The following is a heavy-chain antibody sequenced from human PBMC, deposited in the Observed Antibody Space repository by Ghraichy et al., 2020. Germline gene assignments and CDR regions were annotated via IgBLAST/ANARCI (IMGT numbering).Heavy chain of an antibody. Sequence: GGSLRLSCAASGFTFSSYGMHWVRQAPGKGLEWVAVIWYDGSNKYYADSVKGRFTISRDNSKNTLYLQMNSLRAEDTAVYYCARGGDTAMAFDAFDIWGQGTMVTVSS. J-gene: IGHJ3*02. V-gene: IGHV3-33*01. D-gene: IGHD5-18*01. CDR1: GFTFSSYG. CDR3: ARGGDTAMAFDAFDI. CDR2: IWYDGSNK.